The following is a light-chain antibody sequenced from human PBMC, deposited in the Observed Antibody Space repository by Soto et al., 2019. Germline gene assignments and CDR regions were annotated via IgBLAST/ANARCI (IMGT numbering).Light chain of an antibody. V-gene: IGLV1-47*01. CDR1: SSNIGSNY. Sequence: QSVLTQPPSASGTPGQRVTISCSGSSSNIGSNYVSWYQQLPGTAPKLLIYRNNQRPSGVPDRFSGSKSGTSASLAISGLRSEDEADYYCAAWADSLSGVVFGGGTKLTVL. CDR2: RNN. J-gene: IGLJ2*01. CDR3: AAWADSLSGVV.